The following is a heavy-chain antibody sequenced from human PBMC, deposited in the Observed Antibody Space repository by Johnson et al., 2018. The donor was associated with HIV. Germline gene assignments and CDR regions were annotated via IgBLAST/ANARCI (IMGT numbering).Heavy chain of an antibody. J-gene: IGHJ3*02. CDR2: INWNCVST. V-gene: IGHV3-20*04. Sequence: VQLVESGGGVVRPGGSLRLSCAASGFTFDDYGMSWVRQAPGKGLEWVSGINWNCVSTGYAASLKGRFTISRDNAKNSLYLQMNSLRAEETALYYCARVTRYNWNSDACDIWGQGTMVTVSS. CDR1: GFTFDDYG. CDR3: ARVTRYNWNSDACDI. D-gene: IGHD1-1*01.